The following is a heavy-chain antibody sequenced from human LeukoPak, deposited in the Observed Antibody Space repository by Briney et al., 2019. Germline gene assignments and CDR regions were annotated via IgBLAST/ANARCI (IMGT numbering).Heavy chain of an antibody. CDR2: IFYSGST. CDR3: ARGTWFDP. V-gene: IGHV4-39*07. CDR1: GVSISSSSYY. Sequence: PSETLSLTCTVSGVSISSSSYYWGWIRQPPGKGLEWIGSIFYSGSTYYNPSLKSRVTISVDTSKNQFSLKLSSVTAADTAVYYCARGTWFDPWGQGTLVTVSS. J-gene: IGHJ5*02.